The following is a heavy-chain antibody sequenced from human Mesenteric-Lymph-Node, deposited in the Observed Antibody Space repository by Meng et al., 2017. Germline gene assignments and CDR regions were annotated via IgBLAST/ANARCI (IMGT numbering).Heavy chain of an antibody. CDR1: GAPIANHNW. CDR2: NPHRGRS. CDR3: LRGSGGSV. D-gene: IGHD3-10*01. V-gene: IGHV4-4*02. J-gene: IGHJ1*01. Sequence: HEAGPTLLDPSEASSLTSAFAGAPIANHNWWAWVRQPPGKELEWNGENPHRGRSAYHPSLKSRVSMSIDKSKNQFSLKLTSVTAADTAVYHCLRGSGGSVWGQGTLVTVSS.